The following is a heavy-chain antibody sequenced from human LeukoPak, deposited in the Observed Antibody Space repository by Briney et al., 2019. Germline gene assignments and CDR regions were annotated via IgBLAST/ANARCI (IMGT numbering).Heavy chain of an antibody. Sequence: SETLSLTCTVSGGSISSYYWSWIRQPPGKGLEWIGYIYYSGSTNYNPSLESRVTISVDTSKNQFSLKLSSVTAADTAVYYCARGSEAYYYDSSGYSGGHNWFDPWGQGTLVTVSS. J-gene: IGHJ5*02. CDR1: GGSISSYY. CDR3: ARGSEAYYYDSSGYSGGHNWFDP. CDR2: IYYSGST. V-gene: IGHV4-59*01. D-gene: IGHD3-22*01.